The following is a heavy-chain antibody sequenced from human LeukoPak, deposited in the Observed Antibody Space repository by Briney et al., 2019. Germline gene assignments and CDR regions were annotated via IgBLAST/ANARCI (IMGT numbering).Heavy chain of an antibody. Sequence: SETLSLTCAVYGGSFSGYYWSWIRQPPGKGLEWIGEINHSGSTNYNPSLKSRVTISVDTSKNQFSLKLSSVTAADTAVYYCARVGFWSGYSSGYWGQGTLVTVSS. V-gene: IGHV4-34*01. D-gene: IGHD3-3*01. J-gene: IGHJ4*02. CDR2: INHSGST. CDR1: GGSFSGYY. CDR3: ARVGFWSGYSSGY.